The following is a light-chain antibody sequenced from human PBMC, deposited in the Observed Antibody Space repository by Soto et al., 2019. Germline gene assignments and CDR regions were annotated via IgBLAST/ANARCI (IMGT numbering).Light chain of an antibody. CDR2: KDS. V-gene: IGLV3-27*01. CDR3: YSAADNKVI. J-gene: IGLJ2*01. Sequence: SYELTQPSSVSVSPGQPVRITCSGDVLAKKYARWFQQKPCQAPVLVIYKDSERPSGSAERFSGSSSGTTATLTISGAQVEDEADYYCYSAADNKVIFGGGTTLTVL. CDR1: VLAKKY.